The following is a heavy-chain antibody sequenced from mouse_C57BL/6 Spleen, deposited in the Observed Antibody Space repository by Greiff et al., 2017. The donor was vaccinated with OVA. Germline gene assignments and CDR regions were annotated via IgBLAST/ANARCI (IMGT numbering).Heavy chain of an antibody. D-gene: IGHD1-1*01. V-gene: IGHV1-64*01. Sequence: VQLQQPGAELVKPGASVKLSCKASGYTFTSYWMHWVKQRPGQGLEWIGMIHPNSGSTNYNEKFKSKATLTVDKSSSRAYMQLSSLTSEDSAVYYCARENDGACYYYGSSFEFAYWGQGTLVTVSA. CDR3: ARENDGACYYYGSSFEFAY. CDR2: IHPNSGST. J-gene: IGHJ3*01. CDR1: GYTFTSYW.